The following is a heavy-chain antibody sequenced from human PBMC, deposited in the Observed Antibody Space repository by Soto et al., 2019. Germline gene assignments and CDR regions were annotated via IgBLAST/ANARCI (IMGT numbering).Heavy chain of an antibody. D-gene: IGHD6-13*01. CDR1: GFTFSDVW. CDR2: IKSNRDGGTT. V-gene: IGHV3-15*01. CDR3: ATFNQHDAFDF. Sequence: EVQLVESGGGLVKSGGSLRLSCAASGFTFSDVWMTWVRQTPGKGLEWVGRIKSNRDGGTTDYAALVKGRSVLSRDDSKNSLYLEMNSLRTEDTGVYYCATFNQHDAFDFWGQGTMVTVSS. J-gene: IGHJ3*01.